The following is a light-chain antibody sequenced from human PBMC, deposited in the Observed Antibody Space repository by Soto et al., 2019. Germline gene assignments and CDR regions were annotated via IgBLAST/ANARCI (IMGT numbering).Light chain of an antibody. J-gene: IGLJ3*02. V-gene: IGLV2-23*01. CDR1: SSDVGGSTL. Sequence: QSALTQPASVSGSPGQSITISCTGASSDVGGSTLVSWFQQHPGKAPKLIIFEASRRPSGVSNRFSGSTSDNTASLTISGLQAEDEAVYYCCSYAGSTNFVLFGGGTQLTVL. CDR2: EAS. CDR3: CSYAGSTNFVL.